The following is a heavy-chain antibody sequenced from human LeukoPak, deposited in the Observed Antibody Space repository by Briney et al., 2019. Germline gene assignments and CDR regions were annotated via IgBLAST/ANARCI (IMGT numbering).Heavy chain of an antibody. CDR2: ISSSSSYI. D-gene: IGHD2-15*01. V-gene: IGHV3-21*01. CDR1: GFTFSTYA. J-gene: IGHJ3*02. CDR3: ARGGIVVVVAATDDAFDI. Sequence: GGSLRLSCAASGFTFSTYAMTWVRQAPGKGLEWVSSISSSSSYIYYADSVKGRFTISRDNAKNSLYLQMNSLRAEDTAVYYCARGGIVVVVAATDDAFDIWGQGTMVTVSS.